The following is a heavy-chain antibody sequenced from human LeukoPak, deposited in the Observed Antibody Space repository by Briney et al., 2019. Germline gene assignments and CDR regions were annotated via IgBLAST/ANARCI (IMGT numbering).Heavy chain of an antibody. J-gene: IGHJ4*02. CDR2: ISAYNGNT. V-gene: IGHV1-18*01. Sequence: GASVKVSCKASGYTFTSYGISWVRQAPGQGLEWMGWISAYNGNTNYAQKLQGRVTMTIDTSTSTAYMELRSLRSDDTAVYYCARAARLYYYDSNGFDYWGQGTLVTVSS. D-gene: IGHD3-22*01. CDR1: GYTFTSYG. CDR3: ARAARLYYYDSNGFDY.